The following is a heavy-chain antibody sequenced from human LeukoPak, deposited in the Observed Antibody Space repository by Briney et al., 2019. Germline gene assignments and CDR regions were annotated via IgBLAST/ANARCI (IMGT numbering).Heavy chain of an antibody. CDR3: ATPYCSGISCLDVFNM. CDR2: IYHSGST. D-gene: IGHD2-2*01. J-gene: IGHJ3*02. Sequence: TSETLSLTCAVSGYSISSGYYWGWIRQPPGKGLEWIGSIYHSGSTYYNPSLKSRVTISVDTSKNQFSLQLSSVTAADTATYYCATPYCSGISCLDVFNMWGQGTRVTVSS. V-gene: IGHV4-38-2*01. CDR1: GYSISSGYY.